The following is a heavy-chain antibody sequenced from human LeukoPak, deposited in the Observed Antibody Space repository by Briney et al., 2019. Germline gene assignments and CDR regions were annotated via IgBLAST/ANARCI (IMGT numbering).Heavy chain of an antibody. V-gene: IGHV1-2*06. J-gene: IGHJ4*02. Sequence: ASVKVSCKASGYTFTSYYMHWVRQAPGQGLEWMGRINPNSGGTNYAQKFQGRVTMTRDTSISTAYMELSRLRSGDTAVYYCARIIVVPAATLDSNYLAGVDYWGQGTLVTVSS. CDR2: INPNSGGT. CDR1: GYTFTSYY. D-gene: IGHD2-2*01. CDR3: ARIIVVPAATLDSNYLAGVDY.